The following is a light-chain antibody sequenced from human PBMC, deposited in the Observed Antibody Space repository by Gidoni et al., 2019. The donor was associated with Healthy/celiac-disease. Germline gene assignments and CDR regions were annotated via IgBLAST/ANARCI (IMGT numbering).Light chain of an antibody. CDR3: QQIIVLP. CDR2: WAS. Sequence: DIVMTQSPDSLAVSLGERATINCKSSQSVLYSSNNKNYLAWYQQKPGQPPKLLIYWASTRESGVPDRFSGSGSGTDFTLTISSLQAEDVAVYDCQQIIVLPFGPGTKVDIK. V-gene: IGKV4-1*01. CDR1: QSVLYSSNNKNY. J-gene: IGKJ3*01.